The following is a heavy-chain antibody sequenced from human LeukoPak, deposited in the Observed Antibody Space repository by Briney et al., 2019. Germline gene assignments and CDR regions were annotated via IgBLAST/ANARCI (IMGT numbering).Heavy chain of an antibody. CDR3: ARGSYGDLYHYMDV. D-gene: IGHD4-17*01. V-gene: IGHV4-39*07. Sequence: SESLPLTCTVSGGSISTSSYYWGWIRQPPGKGLQWIGSIYYNGTTYYNPSLKSRVTISVDTSKNQFSLKLSSVTAADTAVYYCARGSYGDLYHYMDVWGKGTTVTVSS. CDR1: GGSISTSSYY. J-gene: IGHJ6*03. CDR2: IYYNGTT.